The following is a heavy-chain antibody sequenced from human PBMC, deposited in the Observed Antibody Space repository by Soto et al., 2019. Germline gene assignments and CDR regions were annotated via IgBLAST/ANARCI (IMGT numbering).Heavy chain of an antibody. CDR2: INPSGGST. D-gene: IGHD6-13*01. CDR1: GYTFTIYY. V-gene: IGHV1-46*03. Sequence: ASVKVSCKASGYTFTIYYMHWVRQAPGQGLEWMGIINPSGGSTSYAQKFQGRVTMTRDTSTSTVYMELSSLRSEDTAVYYCARDGSHGYSSSWYVDYWGQGTLVTVSS. CDR3: ARDGSHGYSSSWYVDY. J-gene: IGHJ4*02.